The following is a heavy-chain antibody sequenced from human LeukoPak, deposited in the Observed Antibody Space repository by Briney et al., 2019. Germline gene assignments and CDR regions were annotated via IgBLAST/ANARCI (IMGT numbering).Heavy chain of an antibody. CDR2: ISSSSSYI. Sequence: GGSLRLSCAASGFTFSSYSMNWVRQAPGKRLEWVSSISSSSSYIYYADSVKGRFTSSRDNAKNSLYLQMNSLRAEDTAVYYSARGFEDNGDYRKSFDYWGQGTLVTISS. CDR3: ARGFEDNGDYRKSFDY. CDR1: GFTFSSYS. J-gene: IGHJ4*02. V-gene: IGHV3-21*01. D-gene: IGHD4-17*01.